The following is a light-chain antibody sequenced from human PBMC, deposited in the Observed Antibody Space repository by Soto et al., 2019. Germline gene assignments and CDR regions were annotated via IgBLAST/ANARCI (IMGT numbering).Light chain of an antibody. CDR2: DVS. Sequence: QSVLTQPASVSGSPGQSITISCTGTSSDVGGYNYVSWYQQHPGKAPKLMIYDVSNRPSGVSNRFSGSKSGNTASLTISGLQAEDEADYYCISYTRSSTLDVVFGGGIKLTVL. V-gene: IGLV2-14*01. CDR1: SSDVGGYNY. CDR3: ISYTRSSTLDVV. J-gene: IGLJ2*01.